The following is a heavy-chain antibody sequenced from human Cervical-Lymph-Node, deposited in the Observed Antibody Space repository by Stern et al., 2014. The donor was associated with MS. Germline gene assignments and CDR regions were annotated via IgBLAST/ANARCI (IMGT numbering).Heavy chain of an antibody. V-gene: IGHV1-24*01. CDR1: GYTLTEFS. J-gene: IGHJ6*02. CDR2: FDPEDGET. CDR3: ATDRDDFRSGYSAPTKGYGLDV. Sequence: VQLVQSGAEVKKPGASVKVSCKVSGYTLTEFSMHWLRQAPGKGLEWMGGFDPEDGETIYAHKFQGRVTMTEDTSTDTAYMELSSLRSEDTAVYYCATDRDDFRSGYSAPTKGYGLDVWGQGTTVTVTS. D-gene: IGHD3-3*01.